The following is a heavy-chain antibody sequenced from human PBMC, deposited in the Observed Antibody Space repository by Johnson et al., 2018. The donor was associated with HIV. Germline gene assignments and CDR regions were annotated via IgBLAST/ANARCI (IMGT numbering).Heavy chain of an antibody. CDR2: ISYDGSIK. CDR3: ARQYRNSGSRTGAFDI. CDR1: VFTFSSYA. D-gene: IGHD1-26*01. V-gene: IGHV3-30*04. J-gene: IGHJ3*02. Sequence: QVQLVESGGGVVQPGRSLRLSCAASVFTFSSYAMHWVRQAPGKGLEWVAVISYDGSIKYYADSVKGRFTISRDNSKNTLYLQMNSLRAEDTAVYYCARQYRNSGSRTGAFDIWGQG.